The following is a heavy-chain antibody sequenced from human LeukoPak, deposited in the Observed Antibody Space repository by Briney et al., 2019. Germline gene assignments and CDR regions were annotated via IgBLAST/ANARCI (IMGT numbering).Heavy chain of an antibody. CDR3: AQTTGWPGFDF. CDR2: IYNGRNT. CDR1: AASTSDKY. V-gene: IGHV4-59*08. J-gene: IGHJ4*02. Sequence: PSQTLSLTCSASAASTSDKYWSCIRHFPARPLEWIGHIYNGRNTKYNPSLTSRVTISVDTSKNQFSLSLTSVTAADTAMYYCAQTTGWPGFDFWGPGALVTVSS. D-gene: IGHD6-19*01.